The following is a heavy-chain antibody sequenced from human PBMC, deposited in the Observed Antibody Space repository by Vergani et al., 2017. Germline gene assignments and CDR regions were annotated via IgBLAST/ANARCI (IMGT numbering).Heavy chain of an antibody. Sequence: VQLVEWGGGVVQPGGSLRLSCTASGFIFSSHGMHWVRQAPGKGLEWVSYISSSSSTIYYADSVKGRFTISRDNAKNSLYLQMNSLRAEDTAVYYCARDFRYGVKGGGYWGQGTLVTVSS. V-gene: IGHV3-48*01. CDR2: ISSSSSTI. CDR3: ARDFRYGVKGGGY. J-gene: IGHJ4*02. D-gene: IGHD4-17*01. CDR1: GFIFSSHG.